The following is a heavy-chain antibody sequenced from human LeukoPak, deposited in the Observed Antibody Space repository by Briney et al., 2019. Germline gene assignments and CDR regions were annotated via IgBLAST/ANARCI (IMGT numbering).Heavy chain of an antibody. CDR2: IYYSGST. Sequence: SETLSLTCTVSGGSISSGDYYWSWIRPPPGKGLGWIGYIYYSGSTYYNPSLKSRVTISVDTSKNQFSLKLSSVTAADTAVYYCARIGGITMVRGVPGYYFDYWGQGTLVTVSS. CDR1: GGSISSGDYY. D-gene: IGHD3-10*01. J-gene: IGHJ4*02. V-gene: IGHV4-30-4*01. CDR3: ARIGGITMVRGVPGYYFDY.